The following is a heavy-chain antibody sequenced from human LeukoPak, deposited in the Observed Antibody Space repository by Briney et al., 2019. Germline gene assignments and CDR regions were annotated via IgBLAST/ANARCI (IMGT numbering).Heavy chain of an antibody. CDR3: ARDANGVLGDY. D-gene: IGHD2-8*01. J-gene: IGHJ4*02. CDR2: ISVYSGNT. Sequence: GASVTVSCKASVYTFSSYGISWVRQAPGQGLEWMGWISVYSGNTNYAQRLQGRVTMTTDTSTSTAYMELRSLRSDDTAVYYCARDANGVLGDYWGQGTLVTVSS. CDR1: VYTFSSYG. V-gene: IGHV1-18*01.